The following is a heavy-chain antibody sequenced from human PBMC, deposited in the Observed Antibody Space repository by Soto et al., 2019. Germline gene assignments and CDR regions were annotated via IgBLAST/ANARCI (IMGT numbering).Heavy chain of an antibody. CDR2: IYYSGST. J-gene: IGHJ4*02. D-gene: IGHD3-22*01. CDR3: ARGVVITRYYFDY. CDR1: GGSISSGGYY. V-gene: IGHV4-31*03. Sequence: QVQLQESGPGLVKPSQTLSLTCTVSGGSISSGGYYWSWIRQHPGKGLEWIGYIYYSGSTYYNPSRKGRVTISVDTSKNQFSLKLSSVTAADTAVYYCARGVVITRYYFDYWGQGTLVTVSS.